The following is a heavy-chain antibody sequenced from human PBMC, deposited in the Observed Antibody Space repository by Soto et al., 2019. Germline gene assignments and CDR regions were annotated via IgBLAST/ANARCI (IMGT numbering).Heavy chain of an antibody. D-gene: IGHD6-13*01. J-gene: IGHJ6*02. CDR2: INHSGST. V-gene: IGHV4-34*01. CDR3: ARGVEGIAAAGTMVVHYYYYGMDV. CDR1: CGSFSGYY. Sequence: PSETLSLTCAVYCGSFSGYYWSWIRQPPGKGLEWIGEINHSGSTNYNPSLKSRVTISVDTSKNQFSLKLSSVTAADTAVYYCARGVEGIAAAGTMVVHYYYYGMDVWGQGTTVTVSS.